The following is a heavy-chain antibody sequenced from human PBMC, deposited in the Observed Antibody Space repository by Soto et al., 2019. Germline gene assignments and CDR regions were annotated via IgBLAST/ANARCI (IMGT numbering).Heavy chain of an antibody. CDR3: AREVAVAGILNHYYYYGMDV. CDR2: INAGNGNT. V-gene: IGHV1-3*01. Sequence: QVQLVQSGAEVKKPGASVKVSCKASGYTFTSYAMHWVRQAPGQRLEWMGWINAGNGNTKYSQKFQGRVTITRDTSASTAYMELSSLRSEDTAVYYCAREVAVAGILNHYYYYGMDVWGQGTTVTVSS. J-gene: IGHJ6*02. CDR1: GYTFTSYA. D-gene: IGHD6-19*01.